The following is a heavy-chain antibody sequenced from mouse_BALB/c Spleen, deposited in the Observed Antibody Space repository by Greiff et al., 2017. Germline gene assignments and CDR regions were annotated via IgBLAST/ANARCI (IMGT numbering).Heavy chain of an antibody. V-gene: IGHV1-81*01. CDR2: IYPGSGST. CDR3: ARKGAAPFAY. CDR1: GYTFTDYV. D-gene: IGHD6-1*01. Sequence: QVQLQQSGPELVKPGASVKMSCKASGYTFTDYVISWVKQRTGQGLEWIGEIYPGSGSTYYNEKFKGKATLTADKSSNTAYMQLSSLTSEDSAVYFCARKGAAPFAYWGQGTLVTVSA. J-gene: IGHJ3*01.